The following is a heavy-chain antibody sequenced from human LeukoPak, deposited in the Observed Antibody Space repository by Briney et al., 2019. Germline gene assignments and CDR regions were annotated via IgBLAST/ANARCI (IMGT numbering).Heavy chain of an antibody. D-gene: IGHD3-10*01. CDR2: ISPNSGGT. V-gene: IGHV1-2*02. CDR1: GYIFTTYF. Sequence: GASVKVSCKASGYIFTTYFIHWVRQAPGQGLEWMGWISPNSGGTNYAQKFQDRVTMTRDTSISTAYMELSRLRSDDTAVYYCARDLEVRGVLYYFDYWGQGTLVTVSS. J-gene: IGHJ4*02. CDR3: ARDLEVRGVLYYFDY.